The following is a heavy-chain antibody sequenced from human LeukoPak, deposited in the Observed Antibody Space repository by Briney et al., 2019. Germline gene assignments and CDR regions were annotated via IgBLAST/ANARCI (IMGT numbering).Heavy chain of an antibody. V-gene: IGHV4-39*07. CDR1: GGSISSSSYY. CDR2: IYYSGSI. J-gene: IGHJ6*03. Sequence: EPSETLSLTCTVSGGSISSSSYYWGWIRQPPGKGLEWIGSIYYSGSIYYNPSLKSRVTISVDTSKNQFSLKLSSVTAADTAVYYCARGLDGCYYGSGSYLCYYYYYVDVWGKGTTVTISS. CDR3: ARGLDGCYYGSGSYLCYYYYYVDV. D-gene: IGHD3-10*01.